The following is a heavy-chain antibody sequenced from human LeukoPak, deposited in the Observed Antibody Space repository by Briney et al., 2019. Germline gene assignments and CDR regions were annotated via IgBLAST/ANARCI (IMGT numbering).Heavy chain of an antibody. Sequence: SETLSLTCTVSGYSISSGYYWGWIRQPPGKGLEWIGSIYHSGSTCYNPSLKSRVTISVDTSKNQFSLKLSSVTAADTAVYYCARERDLLYYYYMDVWGKGTTVTVSS. J-gene: IGHJ6*03. CDR1: GYSISSGYY. D-gene: IGHD1-26*01. CDR3: ARERDLLYYYYMDV. CDR2: IYHSGST. V-gene: IGHV4-38-2*02.